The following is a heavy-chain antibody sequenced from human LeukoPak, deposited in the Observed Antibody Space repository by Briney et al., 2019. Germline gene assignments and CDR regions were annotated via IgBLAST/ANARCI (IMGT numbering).Heavy chain of an antibody. CDR3: ARVGIIAVAGTGYFDY. Sequence: SETLSLTCTVSGGSISSYYWSWIRQPPGKGLEWIGYIYYSGSTNYNPSLKSRVTISVDTSKNQFSLKLSSVTAADTAVYYCARVGIIAVAGTGYFDYWGQGTLVTVSS. J-gene: IGHJ4*02. D-gene: IGHD6-13*01. CDR1: GGSISSYY. CDR2: IYYSGST. V-gene: IGHV4-59*01.